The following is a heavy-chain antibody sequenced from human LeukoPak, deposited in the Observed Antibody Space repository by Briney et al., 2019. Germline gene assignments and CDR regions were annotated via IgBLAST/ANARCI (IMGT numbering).Heavy chain of an antibody. D-gene: IGHD1-26*01. J-gene: IGHJ4*02. CDR2: ISAYSGNT. CDR3: ARVGGYQSIDC. V-gene: IGHV1-18*04. CDR1: GYIFTTYS. Sequence: PGASVKVSCKSSGYIFTTYSITWGRQAPGQGLEWMGWISAYSGNTKYARNLQGRVSMTTDTSTSTAYMELRSLRSDDTAVYYCARVGGYQSIDCWGQGTLVTVSS.